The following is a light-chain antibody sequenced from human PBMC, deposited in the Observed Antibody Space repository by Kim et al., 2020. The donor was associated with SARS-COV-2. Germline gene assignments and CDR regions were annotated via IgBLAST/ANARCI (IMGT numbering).Light chain of an antibody. CDR1: NSNSGSNY. V-gene: IGLV1-47*01. Sequence: QSVLTQPPSASGTPGQRVTISCSGSNSNSGSNYVYCYQQLPGTAPKLLMYRKNPRPSRVPDRFSGSKSGNSASLSISGLRSEDEAAYYCATWDDSLSGSVFGAGTQVTVL. J-gene: IGLJ2*01. CDR3: ATWDDSLSGSV. CDR2: RKN.